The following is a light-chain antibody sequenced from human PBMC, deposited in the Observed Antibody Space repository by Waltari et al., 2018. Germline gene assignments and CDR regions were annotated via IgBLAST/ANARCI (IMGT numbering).Light chain of an antibody. V-gene: IGLV3-19*01. CDR3: HSRKGRDNQVV. CDR1: SLRTSY. Sequence: SSELTQGPDVSVALGQTVKITCQGDSLRTSYASWYQVKPGQAPLHVLFGKEKRPSGIPDRISGYSSGTTSSLTITGAQAEDEADYYCHSRKGRDNQVVFGGGTKLTVL. J-gene: IGLJ3*02. CDR2: GKE.